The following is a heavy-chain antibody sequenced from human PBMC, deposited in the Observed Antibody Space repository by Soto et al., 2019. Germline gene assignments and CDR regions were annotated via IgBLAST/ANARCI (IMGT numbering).Heavy chain of an antibody. D-gene: IGHD3-3*01. CDR1: GDSVSSNSAA. CDR3: AREPGITIFGVPSRVAFDI. J-gene: IGHJ3*02. V-gene: IGHV6-1*01. Sequence: SQTLSLTCAISGDSVSSNSAAWNWIRQSPSRGLEWLGRTYYRSKWYNDYAVSVKSRITINPDTSKNQFSLQLNSVTPEDTAVYYCAREPGITIFGVPSRVAFDIWGQGTMATVSS. CDR2: TYYRSKWYN.